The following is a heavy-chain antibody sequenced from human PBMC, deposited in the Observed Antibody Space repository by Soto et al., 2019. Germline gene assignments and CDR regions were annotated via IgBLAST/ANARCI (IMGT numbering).Heavy chain of an antibody. Sequence: AGGSLRLSCAASGFTFSSYSMNWVRPAPGKGLEWVSSISSSSSYIYYADSVKGRFTISRDNAKNSLYLQMNSLRAEDTAVYYCARERGVRAHDAFDIWGQGTMVTVS. V-gene: IGHV3-21*01. CDR1: GFTFSSYS. J-gene: IGHJ3*02. CDR2: ISSSSSYI. D-gene: IGHD3-10*01. CDR3: ARERGVRAHDAFDI.